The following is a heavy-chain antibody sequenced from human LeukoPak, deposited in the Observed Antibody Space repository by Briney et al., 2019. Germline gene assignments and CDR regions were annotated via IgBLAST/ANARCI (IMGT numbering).Heavy chain of an antibody. Sequence: ASVEVSCKVSGYSLSDLSLQWVRQAPGQGLEWMGGFNPEHTETIYSQKFQGRVTLTEDTSTDTAYMELSSLRSEDTAMYFCAQQKAGYSGSPSWFDPWGQGTLVTVSS. D-gene: IGHD5-12*01. V-gene: IGHV1-24*01. J-gene: IGHJ5*02. CDR1: GYSLSDLS. CDR3: AQQKAGYSGSPSWFDP. CDR2: FNPEHTET.